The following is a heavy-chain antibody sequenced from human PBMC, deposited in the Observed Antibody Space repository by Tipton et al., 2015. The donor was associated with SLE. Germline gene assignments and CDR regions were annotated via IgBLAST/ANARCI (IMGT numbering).Heavy chain of an antibody. J-gene: IGHJ2*01. D-gene: IGHD5-24*01. CDR2: ISSSGSTI. Sequence: LSLTCAASGFTFSDYYMSWIRQAPGKGLEWVSYISSSGSTIYYADSVKGRFTISRDNAKNSLYLQMNSLRAEDTAVYYCARDWDGRRYFDLWGRGTLVTVSS. V-gene: IGHV3-11*04. CDR3: ARDWDGRRYFDL. CDR1: GFTFSDYY.